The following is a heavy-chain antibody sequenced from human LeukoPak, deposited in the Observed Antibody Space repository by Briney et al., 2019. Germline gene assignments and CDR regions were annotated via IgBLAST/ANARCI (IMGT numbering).Heavy chain of an antibody. CDR1: GFTFTNYA. D-gene: IGHD4-17*01. J-gene: IGHJ3*02. Sequence: PGGSLRLSCAASGFTFTNYAMIWVRQAPGKGLGWVSAISGSGGSTYYADSVKGRFTISRDNSKNTLFLQVNSLRAEDTAVYYCGKDPNGDYVGAFDMWGQGTMVTVSP. V-gene: IGHV3-23*01. CDR2: ISGSGGST. CDR3: GKDPNGDYVGAFDM.